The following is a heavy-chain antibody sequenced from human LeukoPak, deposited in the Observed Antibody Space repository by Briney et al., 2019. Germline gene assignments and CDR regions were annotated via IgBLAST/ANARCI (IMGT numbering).Heavy chain of an antibody. V-gene: IGHV3-30-3*01. CDR2: ISYDGSNK. CDR3: ARSSQLTGSYYYYGMDV. D-gene: IGHD3-9*01. CDR1: GFTFSSYA. J-gene: IGHJ6*02. Sequence: GGSLRPSCAASGFTFSSYAMHWVRQAPGKGLEWVAVISYDGSNKYYADSVKGRFTISRDNSKNTLYLQMNSLRAEDTAVYYCARSSQLTGSYYYYGMDVWGQGTTVTVSS.